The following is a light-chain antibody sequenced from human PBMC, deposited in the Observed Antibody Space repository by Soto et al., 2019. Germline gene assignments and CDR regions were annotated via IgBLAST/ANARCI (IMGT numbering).Light chain of an antibody. J-gene: IGLJ1*01. Sequence: QSVLTQPPSVSGAPGQRVTISCTGSSSNIGAGYDLHWYQQLPGTAPKLLIYEDNNRPSGVPDRFSGSKSGTSASLAITGLQAEDEADYYCQSYDSSLSGYVFGTGTQVTVL. V-gene: IGLV1-40*01. CDR3: QSYDSSLSGYV. CDR2: EDN. CDR1: SSNIGAGYD.